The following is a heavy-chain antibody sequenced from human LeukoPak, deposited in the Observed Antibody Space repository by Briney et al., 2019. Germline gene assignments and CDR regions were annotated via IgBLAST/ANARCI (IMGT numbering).Heavy chain of an antibody. J-gene: IGHJ4*02. V-gene: IGHV3-30*03. CDR1: GFTFSSYG. Sequence: GGSLRLSCAASGFTFSSYGMHWVRQAPGKGLEWVAVISYDGSNKYYADSVKGRFTISRDNAKNSLYLQMNSLRAEDTAVYYCARDGAAAVPRWGQGTLVTVSS. D-gene: IGHD6-13*01. CDR2: ISYDGSNK. CDR3: ARDGAAAVPR.